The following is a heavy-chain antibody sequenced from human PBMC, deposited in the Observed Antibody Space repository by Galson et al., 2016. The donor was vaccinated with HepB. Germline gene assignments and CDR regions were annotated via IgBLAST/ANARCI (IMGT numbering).Heavy chain of an antibody. D-gene: IGHD4/OR15-4a*01. Sequence: SLRLSCAASGFFFSGRAMSWVRQAPGKGLEWVSGINRYGANTSYAGSVKGRFTISRDNSNNTLYLQMNSLTTEDTAVYYCARDDYSGDRGSPDYRGQGTLVTVSS. CDR1: GFFFSGRA. CDR3: ARDDYSGDRGSPDY. J-gene: IGHJ4*02. CDR2: INRYGANT. V-gene: IGHV3-23*01.